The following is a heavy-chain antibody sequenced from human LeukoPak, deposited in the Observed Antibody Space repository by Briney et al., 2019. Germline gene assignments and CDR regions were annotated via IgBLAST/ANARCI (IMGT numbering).Heavy chain of an antibody. V-gene: IGHV4-34*01. Sequence: GSLRLSCAASGFTFSSYAMSWVRQPPGKGLEWIGEINHSGSTNYNPSLKSRVTISVDTSKNQFSLKLSSVTAADTAVYYCARVFWVWFGRLYYYYGMDVWGQGTTVTVSS. CDR1: GFTFSSYA. D-gene: IGHD3-10*01. CDR2: INHSGST. J-gene: IGHJ6*02. CDR3: ARVFWVWFGRLYYYYGMDV.